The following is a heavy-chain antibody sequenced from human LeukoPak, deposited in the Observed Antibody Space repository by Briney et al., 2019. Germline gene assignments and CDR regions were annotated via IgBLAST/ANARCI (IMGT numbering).Heavy chain of an antibody. CDR1: GFTFSDYY. Sequence: PGGSLRLSCAASGFTFSDYYMSWIRQAPGKGLEWVSYISSSGSTIYYADSVKGRFTISRDNAKNSLYLQMNSLRAEDTAAYYCAREEYITGTNVDYWGQGTLVTVSS. CDR3: AREEYITGTNVDY. V-gene: IGHV3-11*04. D-gene: IGHD1-20*01. CDR2: ISSSGSTI. J-gene: IGHJ4*02.